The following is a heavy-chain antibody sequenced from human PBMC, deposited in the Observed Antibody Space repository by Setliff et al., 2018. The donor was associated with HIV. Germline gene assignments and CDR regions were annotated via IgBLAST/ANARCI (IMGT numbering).Heavy chain of an antibody. J-gene: IGHJ4*02. V-gene: IGHV1-18*01. CDR2: INAGNGNT. Sequence: ASVKVSCKTSGYTFTSYGISWVRQAPGQGLEWMGWINAGNGNTKYSQKFQGRVTMTEDTSTDTAYMELSSLTSEDTAVYYCARTTTVTTEVWGQGTLVTVSS. CDR1: GYTFTSYG. D-gene: IGHD4-17*01. CDR3: ARTTTVTTEV.